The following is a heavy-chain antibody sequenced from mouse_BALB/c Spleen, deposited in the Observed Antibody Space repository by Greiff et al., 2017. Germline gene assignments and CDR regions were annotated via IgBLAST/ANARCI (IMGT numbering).Heavy chain of an antibody. D-gene: IGHD1-2*01. J-gene: IGHJ4*01. V-gene: IGHV2-9*02. Sequence: VQLKESGPGLVAPSQSLSITCTVSGFSLTSYGVHWVRQPPGKGLEWLGVIWAGGSTNYNSALMSRLSISKDNSKSQVFLKMNSLQTDDTAMYYCARELRLRAMDYWGQGTSVTVSS. CDR2: IWAGGST. CDR1: GFSLTSYG. CDR3: ARELRLRAMDY.